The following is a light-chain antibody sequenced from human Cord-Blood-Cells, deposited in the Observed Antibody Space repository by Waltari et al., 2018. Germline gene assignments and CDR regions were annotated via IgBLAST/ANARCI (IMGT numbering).Light chain of an antibody. J-gene: IGKJ2*01. CDR3: QQYNNWPPYT. V-gene: IGKV3-15*01. CDR1: QSVSSN. CDR2: GAS. Sequence: IVMTQSPATLSVSPGERDTLSCRASQSVSSNLAWYQQKPGQAPRLLIYGASTRATGIPARFSGSGSGTEFTLTISSLQSEDFAVYYCQQYNNWPPYTFGQGTKLEIK.